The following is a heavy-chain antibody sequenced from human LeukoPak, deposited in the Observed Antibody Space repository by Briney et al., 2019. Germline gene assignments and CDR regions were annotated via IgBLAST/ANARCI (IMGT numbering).Heavy chain of an antibody. J-gene: IGHJ4*02. D-gene: IGHD2-2*01. CDR1: GYTFTRYN. CDR2: INPSGGTT. V-gene: IGHV1-46*01. Sequence: ASVKVSCKASGYTFTRYNMHWVRQAPGQGLEWMGVINPSGGTTGYAQKFQGRVTMTRDTSTSTVYMELSSLRSEDTAVYYCAIRGIYCSTTTCPFDYWGQGTLVTVSS. CDR3: AIRGIYCSTTTCPFDY.